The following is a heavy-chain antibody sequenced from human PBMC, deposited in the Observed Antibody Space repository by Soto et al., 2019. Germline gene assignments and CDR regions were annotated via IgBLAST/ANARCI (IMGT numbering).Heavy chain of an antibody. D-gene: IGHD6-13*01. CDR3: ARFRVAAAGRDAQNWFDP. CDR1: GGSISSYY. J-gene: IGHJ5*02. CDR2: IYYSGST. Sequence: SETLSLTCTVSGGSISSYYRSWIRQPPGKGLEWIGYIYYSGSTNYNPSLKSRVTISVDTSKNQFSLKLSSVTAADTAVYYCARFRVAAAGRDAQNWFDPWGQGTLVTVST. V-gene: IGHV4-59*01.